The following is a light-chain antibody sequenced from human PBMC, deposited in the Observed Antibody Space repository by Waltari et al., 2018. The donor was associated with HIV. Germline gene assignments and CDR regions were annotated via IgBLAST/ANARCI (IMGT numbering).Light chain of an antibody. J-gene: IGLJ2*01. CDR2: EVT. CDR1: SSDVGTYNL. V-gene: IGLV2-23*02. CDR3: CSYADSTTLV. Sequence: QSALTQPASVSGSPGESVTVSCTGTSSDVGTYNLVTWYQHHTGKAPKLMIYEVTKRPSGVSNRFTGSKSGNTASLTISGLQAEDEADYYCCSYADSTTLVFGGGTKLTVL.